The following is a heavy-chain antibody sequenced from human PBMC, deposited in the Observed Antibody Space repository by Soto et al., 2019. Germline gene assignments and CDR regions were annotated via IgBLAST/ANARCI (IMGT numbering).Heavy chain of an antibody. J-gene: IGHJ6*02. CDR3: AKGGLKGDLKIDYYYYGMDV. CDR1: GFTFSSYA. V-gene: IGHV3-23*01. D-gene: IGHD3-16*01. CDR2: ISGRGGST. Sequence: HPGGSLRLSCAASGFTFSSYAMSWVRQAPGKGLEWVSAISGRGGSTYYADSVKGRFTISRDNSKNTLYLQMNSLRAEDTAVYYCAKGGLKGDLKIDYYYYGMDVWGQGTTVTVSS.